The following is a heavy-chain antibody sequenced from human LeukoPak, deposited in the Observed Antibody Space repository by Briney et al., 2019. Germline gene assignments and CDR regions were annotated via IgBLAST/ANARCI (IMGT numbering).Heavy chain of an antibody. CDR1: GYTFTGYY. J-gene: IGHJ6*03. D-gene: IGHD3-3*01. V-gene: IGHV1-2*02. Sequence: ASVKVSCKASGYTFTGYYMHWVRQAPGQGLEWMGWINPNSGGTNYAQKFQGRVTMTRDTSISTAYMELSRLRSDDTAVYYCARVVDDGFWSGYRYYYYMDVWGKGTTVTVSS. CDR2: INPNSGGT. CDR3: ARVVDDGFWSGYRYYYYMDV.